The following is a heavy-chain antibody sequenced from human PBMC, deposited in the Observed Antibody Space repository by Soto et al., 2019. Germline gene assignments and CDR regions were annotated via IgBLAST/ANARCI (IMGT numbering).Heavy chain of an antibody. Sequence: GGSLRLSCAASGFIFSSYTMHWVRQAPGKGLEWVGVITYDGSNQYYADSVKGRFTISRDNSRNMLFLQMNSLRPDDTAVYYCARAPSGSYPEFDYWGQGTLVTVSS. J-gene: IGHJ4*02. V-gene: IGHV3-30-3*01. CDR1: GFIFSSYT. CDR2: ITYDGSNQ. CDR3: ARAPSGSYPEFDY. D-gene: IGHD1-26*01.